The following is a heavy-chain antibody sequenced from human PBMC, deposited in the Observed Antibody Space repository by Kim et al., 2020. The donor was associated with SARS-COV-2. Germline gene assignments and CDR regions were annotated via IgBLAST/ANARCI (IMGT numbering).Heavy chain of an antibody. CDR3: ARDGNYYLDL. CDR1: GFTFSSSW. D-gene: IGHD1-7*01. CDR2: INNAGSTI. Sequence: GGSLRLSCAASGFTFSSSWMNWVRQAPGKGLEWVSRINNAGSTINYADSVKGRLTTSRDNTKNTLYLQMNSLTAEDTAVYYCARDGNYYLDLWGQGTLVTVSS. J-gene: IGHJ4*02. V-gene: IGHV3-74*01.